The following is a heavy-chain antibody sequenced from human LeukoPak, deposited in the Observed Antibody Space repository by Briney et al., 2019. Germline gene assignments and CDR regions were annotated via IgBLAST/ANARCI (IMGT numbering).Heavy chain of an antibody. Sequence: ASVKVSCKASGYTFTSYAMNWVRQAPGQGLEWMGWINTNTGSPTYAQGFTGRFVFSLDTSVSTAYLQISSLKAEDTAVYYCARDQSSSRNYYYYYGMDVWGQGTTVTVSS. CDR2: INTNTGSP. J-gene: IGHJ6*02. CDR1: GYTFTSYA. V-gene: IGHV7-4-1*02. CDR3: ARDQSSSRNYYYYYGMDV. D-gene: IGHD6-13*01.